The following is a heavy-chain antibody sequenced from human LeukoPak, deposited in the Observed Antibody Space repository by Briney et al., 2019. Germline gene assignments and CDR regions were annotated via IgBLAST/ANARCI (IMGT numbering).Heavy chain of an antibody. CDR2: INHSGST. J-gene: IGHJ4*02. Sequence: PSETLSLTCAVYGGSFSGYYWSWIRQPPGKGLEWIGEINHSGSTNYNPSLKSRVTISVDTSKNQFSLKLSSVTAADTAVYYCARYGWETGDYWGQGTLVTVSS. CDR1: GGSFSGYY. V-gene: IGHV4-34*01. D-gene: IGHD1-26*01. CDR3: ARYGWETGDY.